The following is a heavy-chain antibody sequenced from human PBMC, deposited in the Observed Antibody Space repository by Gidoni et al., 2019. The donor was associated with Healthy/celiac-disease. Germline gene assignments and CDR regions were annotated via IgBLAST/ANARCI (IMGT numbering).Heavy chain of an antibody. CDR1: GFTYSSYS. D-gene: IGHD2-15*01. CDR3: ARDGEDIVVVVAAVPYWYFDL. Sequence: EVQLVVSVAGLVSPGGSLRLSCSASGFTYSSYSMNWVLRDPGKGLEWVSTISRSCSYIYYADSVNGRFTISRDNANNSLYLQMNSLRAEDTAVYYCARDGEDIVVVVAAVPYWYFDLWGRGTLVTVSS. V-gene: IGHV3-21*01. CDR2: ISRSCSYI. J-gene: IGHJ2*01.